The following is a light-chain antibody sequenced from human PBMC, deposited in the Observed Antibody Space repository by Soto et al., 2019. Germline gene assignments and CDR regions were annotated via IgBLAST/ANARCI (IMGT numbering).Light chain of an antibody. CDR1: QSISEY. J-gene: IGKJ1*01. Sequence: DIQMTQSPSSLSASVGDTVTFTCRASQSISEYLNWYQQKPGKAPRLLIYAASNLDNGVPSRFSGSGSGTTFTLTIRSLQPEDFATYYCQQSYSFPRTFGQGTKAE. CDR2: AAS. V-gene: IGKV1-39*01. CDR3: QQSYSFPRT.